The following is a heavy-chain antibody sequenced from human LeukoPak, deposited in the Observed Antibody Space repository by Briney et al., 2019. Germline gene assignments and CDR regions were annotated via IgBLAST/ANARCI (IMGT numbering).Heavy chain of an antibody. CDR2: IIPILGIA. D-gene: IGHD3-10*01. V-gene: IGHV1-69*04. CDR1: GGTFSSYA. Sequence: SVTVSCKASGGTFSSYAISWVRQAPGQGLEWMGRIIPILGIANYAQKFQGRVTITADKSTSTAYMELSSLRSEDTAVYYCAREDRYYGSGSYYADWYFDLWGRGTLVTVSS. CDR3: AREDRYYGSGSYYADWYFDL. J-gene: IGHJ2*01.